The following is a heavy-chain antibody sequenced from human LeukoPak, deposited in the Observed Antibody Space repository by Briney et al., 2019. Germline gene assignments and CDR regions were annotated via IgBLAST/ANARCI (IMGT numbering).Heavy chain of an antibody. CDR3: AKGPLYYDSSGYYPEY. CDR2: IRYDGSDK. J-gene: IGHJ4*02. Sequence: PGGSLRLSCAASGFSFSSYGMHWVRQAPGKGLEWVAFIRYDGSDKYYADSVKGRFTISRDNSKNTLYLQMNSPTTEDTAVYYCAKGPLYYDSSGYYPEYWGQGTLVTVSS. CDR1: GFSFSSYG. V-gene: IGHV3-30*02. D-gene: IGHD3-22*01.